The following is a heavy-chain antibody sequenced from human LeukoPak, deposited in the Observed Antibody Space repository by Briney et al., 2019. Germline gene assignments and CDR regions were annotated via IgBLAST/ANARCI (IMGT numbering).Heavy chain of an antibody. CDR3: AKVSSSKDAFDI. Sequence: GGSLRLSCAASGFTFSSYGMHWVRQAPGKGLEWVAVISYDGSNKYYADPVKGRFTISRDNSKNTLYLQMNSLRAEDTAVYYCAKVSSSKDAFDIWGQGTMVTVSS. CDR1: GFTFSSYG. CDR2: ISYDGSNK. V-gene: IGHV3-30*18. D-gene: IGHD6-13*01. J-gene: IGHJ3*02.